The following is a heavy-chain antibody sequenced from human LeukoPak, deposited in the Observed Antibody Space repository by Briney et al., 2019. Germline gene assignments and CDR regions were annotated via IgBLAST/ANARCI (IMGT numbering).Heavy chain of an antibody. V-gene: IGHV4-39*01. CDR2: IYYSGST. J-gene: IGHJ4*02. CDR3: ARRGRRGDYYFDY. Sequence: SETLSLTCTVSGGSISSSSYYWGWIRQPPGKGLEWIGSIYYSGSTYYNPSLKSRVTISVDTSKNQFSLKLSSVTAADTAVYYCARRGRRGDYYFDYWGQGTLATVSS. CDR1: GGSISSSSYY. D-gene: IGHD2-21*02.